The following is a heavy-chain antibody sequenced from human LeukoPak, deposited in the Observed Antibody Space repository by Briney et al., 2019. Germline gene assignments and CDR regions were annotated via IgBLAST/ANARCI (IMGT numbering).Heavy chain of an antibody. D-gene: IGHD3-3*01. Sequence: PGGSLRLSCAASGFTFSSYAMHWVRQAPGKGLEWVAVISYDGSNKYYADSVKGRFTISRDNSKNTLYLQMNSLRAEDTAVYYCARDRDDFSRRDAFDIWGQGTMVTVSS. CDR2: ISYDGSNK. CDR1: GFTFSSYA. J-gene: IGHJ3*02. CDR3: ARDRDDFSRRDAFDI. V-gene: IGHV3-30-3*01.